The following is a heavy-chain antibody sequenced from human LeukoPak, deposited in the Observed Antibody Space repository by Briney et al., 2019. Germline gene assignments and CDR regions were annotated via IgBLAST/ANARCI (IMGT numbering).Heavy chain of an antibody. Sequence: GGSLRLSCAASGFTFSSYSMNWVRQAPGKGLEWVSSISSSSSYIYYADSVKGRFTISRDNAKNSLYLQMNSLRAEDTAVYYCARERQQLVFDDWFDPWGQGTLVTVSS. J-gene: IGHJ5*02. CDR2: ISSSSSYI. CDR1: GFTFSSYS. V-gene: IGHV3-21*01. D-gene: IGHD6-13*01. CDR3: ARERQQLVFDDWFDP.